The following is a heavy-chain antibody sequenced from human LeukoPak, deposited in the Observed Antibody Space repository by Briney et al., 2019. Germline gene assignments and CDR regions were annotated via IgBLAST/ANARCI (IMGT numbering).Heavy chain of an antibody. Sequence: PGRSLRLSCAASGFTLSNHAVQWVRQAPGKGLEWVAFISSDGSNKYYGASVEGRFAISRDNVKNTSYLHLNSLRSEDTAVYYCARGESQSVPYSHYYGMDVWGHGTRVPVSS. CDR1: GFTLSNHA. V-gene: IGHV3-30*09. D-gene: IGHD3-16*01. CDR3: ARGESQSVPYSHYYGMDV. J-gene: IGHJ6*02. CDR2: ISSDGSNK.